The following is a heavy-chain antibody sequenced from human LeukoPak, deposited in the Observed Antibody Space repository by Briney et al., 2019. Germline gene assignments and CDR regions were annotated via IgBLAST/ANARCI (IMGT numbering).Heavy chain of an antibody. CDR1: GFTFSSYA. V-gene: IGHV3-23*01. D-gene: IGHD4-17*01. CDR3: ARDLNGDYRFDY. J-gene: IGHJ4*02. Sequence: GGSLRLSCAASGFTFSSYAMSWVRQAPGKGLEWVSAISDSGGSTYYTDSVKGRFTISRDNSKNTLYLQMNSLRAEDTAVYYCARDLNGDYRFDYWGQGTLVTVSS. CDR2: ISDSGGST.